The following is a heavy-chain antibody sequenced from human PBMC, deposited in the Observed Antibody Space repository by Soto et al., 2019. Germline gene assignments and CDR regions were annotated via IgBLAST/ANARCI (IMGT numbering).Heavy chain of an antibody. V-gene: IGHV3-30*03. D-gene: IGHD4-17*01. CDR1: GFTFSSYG. Sequence: GGSLRLSCAASGFTFSSYGMHWVRQAPGKGLEWVAVISYDGSNKYYADSVKGRFTISRDNSKNTLYLQMNSLRAEDTAVYYCATDLLDTTVTTPRLSPTDYWGQGTLVTVSS. CDR2: ISYDGSNK. J-gene: IGHJ4*02. CDR3: ATDLLDTTVTTPRLSPTDY.